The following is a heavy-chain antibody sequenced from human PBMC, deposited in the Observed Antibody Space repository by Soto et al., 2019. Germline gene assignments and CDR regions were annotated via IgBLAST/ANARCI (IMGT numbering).Heavy chain of an antibody. D-gene: IGHD3-10*01. Sequence: GGSLRLSCAASGFTFSSYDMHWVRQATGKGLEWVSAIGTAGDTYYPGSVKGRFTISRENAKNSLYLQMNGLRAGDTAVYYCARERIAYYYGSGSVYYYGMDVWGQGTTVTVSS. CDR2: IGTAGDT. J-gene: IGHJ6*02. CDR1: GFTFSSYD. V-gene: IGHV3-13*01. CDR3: ARERIAYYYGSGSVYYYGMDV.